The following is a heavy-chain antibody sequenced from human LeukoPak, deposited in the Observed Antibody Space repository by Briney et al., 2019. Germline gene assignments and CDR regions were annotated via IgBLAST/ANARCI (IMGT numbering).Heavy chain of an antibody. J-gene: IGHJ6*02. CDR3: ARGEWELLGGMDV. D-gene: IGHD1-26*01. Sequence: GGSLRLSCAASGFTFSSYSMNWVRQAPGKGLKWVSSISSSSSYIYYADSVKGRFTISRDNAKNSLYLQMNGLRAEDTAVYYCARGEWELLGGMDVWGQGTTVTVSS. CDR1: GFTFSSYS. V-gene: IGHV3-21*01. CDR2: ISSSSSYI.